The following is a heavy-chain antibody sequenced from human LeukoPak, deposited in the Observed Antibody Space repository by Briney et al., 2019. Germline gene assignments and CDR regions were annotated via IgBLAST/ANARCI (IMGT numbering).Heavy chain of an antibody. CDR1: GFTFSSYG. CDR3: TKDPVDCSNAICYGGHVFDI. Sequence: GGSLRLSCAASGFTFSSYGMHWVRQAPGKGLEWVAFIRYDGSNKYYADSVKGRFTISRDNSKNTLYLQMNSLRAEDTAVYYCTKDPVDCSNAICYGGHVFDIWGQGTMVTVSS. CDR2: IRYDGSNK. J-gene: IGHJ3*02. V-gene: IGHV3-30*02. D-gene: IGHD2-2*01.